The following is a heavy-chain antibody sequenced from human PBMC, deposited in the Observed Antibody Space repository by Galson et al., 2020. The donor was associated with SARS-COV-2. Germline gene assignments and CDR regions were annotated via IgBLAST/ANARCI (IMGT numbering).Heavy chain of an antibody. V-gene: IGHV4-61*02. CDR2: IYSSGST. D-gene: IGHD6-19*01. CDR3: AAGPVAGTGE. CDR1: GDSISGISYY. Sequence: SETLSLTCAVSGDSISGISYYWSWIRQPAGKGLEWIGRIYSSGSTNYNPSLKSRVTISVDTSKNQFSLKLTSVTAADTAVYYCAAGPVAGTGEWGQGTLVTVSS. J-gene: IGHJ4*02.